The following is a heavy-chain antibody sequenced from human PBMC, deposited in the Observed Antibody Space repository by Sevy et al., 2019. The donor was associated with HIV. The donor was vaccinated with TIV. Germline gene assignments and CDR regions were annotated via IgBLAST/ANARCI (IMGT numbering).Heavy chain of an antibody. V-gene: IGHV3-11*01. CDR3: ARRYYDTSGYSPYWYFDL. CDR2: IGSNNSTI. CDR1: GFTFSDYY. J-gene: IGHJ2*01. D-gene: IGHD3-22*01. Sequence: GGSLRLSCAASGFTFSDYYMSWIRQAPGKGLEWVSSIGSNNSTIFYSASMKGRFTISRDTTKNSLFLQMSSLRAEDTAVYYCARRYYDTSGYSPYWYFDLWGRGTLVTVSS.